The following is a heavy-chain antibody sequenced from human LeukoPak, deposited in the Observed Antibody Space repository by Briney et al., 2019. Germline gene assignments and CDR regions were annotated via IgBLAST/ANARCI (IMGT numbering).Heavy chain of an antibody. CDR2: IKPDEGEK. CDR1: GFTFSSDW. Sequence: GGSLRLSCAASGFTFSSDWMIWVRQAPGKGLEWVANIKPDEGEKYYVDSVKGRFTVSRDNAKNSLYLQMNSLRAEDTAVYYCASGRGYSGYERNDYWGQGTLVTVSS. D-gene: IGHD5-12*01. V-gene: IGHV3-7*01. J-gene: IGHJ4*02. CDR3: ASGRGYSGYERNDY.